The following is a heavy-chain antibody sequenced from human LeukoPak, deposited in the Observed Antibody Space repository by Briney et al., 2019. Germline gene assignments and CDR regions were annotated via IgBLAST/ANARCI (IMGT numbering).Heavy chain of an antibody. Sequence: SQTLSLTCAVSGGSINSGGYSWSWIRQPPGKGLEWIGYIYYSGSTNYNPSLKSRVTISVDTSKNQFSLKMSPVTAADTAVYYCARARDGHINNWFDPWGQGTLVTVSS. CDR1: GGSINSGGYS. D-gene: IGHD5-24*01. J-gene: IGHJ5*02. CDR3: ARARDGHINNWFDP. CDR2: IYYSGST. V-gene: IGHV4-61*08.